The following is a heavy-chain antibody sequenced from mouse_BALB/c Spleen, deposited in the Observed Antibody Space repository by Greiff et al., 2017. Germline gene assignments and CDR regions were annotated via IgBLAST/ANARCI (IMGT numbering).Heavy chain of an antibody. J-gene: IGHJ3*01. V-gene: IGHV1S81*02. D-gene: IGHD2-4*01. CDR3: TRKDWITYAWFAY. Sequence: QVQLKQSGAELVKPGASVKLSCKASGYTFTSYYMYWVKQRPGQGLEWIGEINPSNGGTNFNEKFKSKATLTVDKSSSTAYMQLSSLTSEDSAVYYCTRKDWITYAWFAYWGQGTLVTVSA. CDR2: INPSNGGT. CDR1: GYTFTSYY.